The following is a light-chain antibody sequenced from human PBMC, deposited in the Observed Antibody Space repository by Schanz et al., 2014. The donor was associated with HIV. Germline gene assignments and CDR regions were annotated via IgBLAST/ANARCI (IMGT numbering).Light chain of an antibody. V-gene: IGLV2-14*02. CDR2: GVD. Sequence: QSALTQPASVSGSPGQSITISCTGSSTDVGGYDLVSWYQQHPGQVPKLMIYGVDKRPSGVPDRFSGSGSGASASLAISGLRSEDEADYYCAAWDDSLSGPVFGGGTKLTVL. CDR3: AAWDDSLSGPV. J-gene: IGLJ2*01. CDR1: STDVGGYDL.